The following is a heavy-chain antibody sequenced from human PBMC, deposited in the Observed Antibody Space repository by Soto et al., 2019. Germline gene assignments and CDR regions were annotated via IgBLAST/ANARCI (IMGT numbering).Heavy chain of an antibody. CDR3: ARDSGGSWFDP. Sequence: PSETLSLTCTVSGGSMSSFYWSWIRQPPGKGLEWIGYIYYNGNTNYSPSLKSRVTMSVDTSKNQVFLKLTSVTAADTAVYYCARDSGGSWFDPWGQGTLVTVSS. V-gene: IGHV4-59*12. D-gene: IGHD3-10*01. J-gene: IGHJ5*02. CDR1: GGSMSSFY. CDR2: IYYNGNT.